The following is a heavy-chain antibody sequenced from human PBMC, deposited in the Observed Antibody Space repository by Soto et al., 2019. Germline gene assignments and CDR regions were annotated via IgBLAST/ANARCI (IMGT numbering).Heavy chain of an antibody. J-gene: IGHJ3*02. V-gene: IGHV3-13*01. CDR2: IGTAGDT. CDR3: ARAEREYCSGRSCHADAFDI. CDR1: GFTFSSYD. Sequence: GGSLRLSCAASGFTFSSYDMHWVRQATGKGLEWVSAIGTAGDTYYPGSVKGRFTISRENAKNSLYLQMNSLRAGDTAVYYCARAEREYCSGRSCHADAFDIWGQGTMVTVSS. D-gene: IGHD2-15*01.